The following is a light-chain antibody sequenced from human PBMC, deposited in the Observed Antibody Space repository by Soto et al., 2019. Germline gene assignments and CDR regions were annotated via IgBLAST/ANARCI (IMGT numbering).Light chain of an antibody. CDR3: CSYTGRYTYV. CDR1: SSDVGGSSY. J-gene: IGLJ2*01. CDR2: DVN. V-gene: IGLV2-11*01. Sequence: QSALTQPRSVSGSPGQSVTISCTGTSSDVGGSSYVSWYQQHPDKAPKLMIYDVNERPSGVPDRFSGSKSGNTAPLTISGLQAEDEADYYCCSYTGRYTYVFGGGTQLTVL.